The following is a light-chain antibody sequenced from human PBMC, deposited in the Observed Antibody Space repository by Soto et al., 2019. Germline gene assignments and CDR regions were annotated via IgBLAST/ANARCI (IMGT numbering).Light chain of an antibody. CDR1: SSDIGNNY. Sequence: QSVLTQPPSVSAAPGQKVTISCYGSSSDIGNNYVSWYQHIPGTPPKLLIYETNKRPSGIPDRFSASKSGTSASLGITGLQPGDEADYYCGTWDNSLSADVFGSGTKVTVL. CDR3: GTWDNSLSADV. V-gene: IGLV1-51*02. J-gene: IGLJ1*01. CDR2: ETN.